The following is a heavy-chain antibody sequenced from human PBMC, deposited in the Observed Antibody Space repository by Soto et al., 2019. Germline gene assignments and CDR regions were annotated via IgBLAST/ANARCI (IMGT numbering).Heavy chain of an antibody. Sequence: PGGSLRLSCTTSGFTFGGYAMSWVRQAPGKGLEWVGFIRGKAYSGTTEYAASVRGRFTISRDDSKSIAYLQMNSLKSEDTGVYYCTKYTYTSRYAYYGMDVWGHGTTVTVSS. CDR3: TKYTYTSRYAYYGMDV. V-gene: IGHV3-49*04. J-gene: IGHJ6*02. CDR2: IRGKAYSGTT. D-gene: IGHD6-13*01. CDR1: GFTFGGYA.